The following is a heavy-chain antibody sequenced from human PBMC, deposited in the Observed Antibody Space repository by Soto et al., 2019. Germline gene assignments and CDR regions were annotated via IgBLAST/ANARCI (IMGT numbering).Heavy chain of an antibody. CDR3: ARGRRAPYYGSGRSIYYYYMDV. D-gene: IGHD3-10*01. V-gene: IGHV1-8*01. CDR1: GYTYTSYD. CDR2: MNPNSGNT. J-gene: IGHJ6*03. Sequence: ASVKVSCKASGYTYTSYDINRVRQATGQGLEWMGWMNPNSGNTGYAQKFQGRVTMTRNTSISTAYMELSSLRSEDTAVYYCARGRRAPYYGSGRSIYYYYMDVWGKGTTVTVSS.